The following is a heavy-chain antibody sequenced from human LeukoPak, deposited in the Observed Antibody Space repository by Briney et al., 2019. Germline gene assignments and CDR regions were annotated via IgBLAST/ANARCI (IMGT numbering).Heavy chain of an antibody. Sequence: PSETLSLTCAVPGGSFSGYHWNWIRQSPGKGLEWIGEINDRGHTNYNPSLESRITISVDTSKKQISLNLSSVTAADTAVYYCARDPTTVVTTPYYFDFWGQGTLVTVSS. V-gene: IGHV4-34*01. CDR2: INDRGHT. D-gene: IGHD4-23*01. J-gene: IGHJ4*02. CDR1: GGSFSGYH. CDR3: ARDPTTVVTTPYYFDF.